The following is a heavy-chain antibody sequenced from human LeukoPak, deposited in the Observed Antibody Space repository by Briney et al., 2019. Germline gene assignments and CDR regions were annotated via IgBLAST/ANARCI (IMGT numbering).Heavy chain of an antibody. CDR1: GYTFTSYG. J-gene: IGHJ5*02. D-gene: IGHD2-2*01. CDR2: ISAYNGNT. V-gene: IGHV1-18*01. Sequence: VASVKVSCKASGYTFTSYGISWVRQAPGQGLEWMGWISAYNGNTNYAQKLQGRVTMTTDTSTSTAYMELRSLRSDDTAVYYCARDIVVVPAARSNWFDPWGQGTLVTVSS. CDR3: ARDIVVVPAARSNWFDP.